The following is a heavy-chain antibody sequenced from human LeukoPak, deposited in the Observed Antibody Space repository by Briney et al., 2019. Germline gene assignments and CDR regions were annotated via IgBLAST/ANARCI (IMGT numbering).Heavy chain of an antibody. Sequence: GGSLDLSCVASGFTISDIELSWIRQAPGKGLEWVSYISSSSDYTNYADSVRGRFTISRDNAKNSLYLQMNSLRAEDTAVYYCARPPYSRSWDPGWFAPWGERWLLTVSS. CDR2: ISSSSDYT. CDR3: ARPPYSRSWDPGWFAP. D-gene: IGHD6-13*01. V-gene: IGHV3-11*06. J-gene: IGHJ5*01. CDR1: GFTISDIE.